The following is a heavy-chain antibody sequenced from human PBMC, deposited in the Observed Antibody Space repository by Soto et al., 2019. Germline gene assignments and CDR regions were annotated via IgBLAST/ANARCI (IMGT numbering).Heavy chain of an antibody. CDR2: IYYSGST. J-gene: IGHJ6*02. V-gene: IGHV4-61*01. CDR3: ARTSGYYYGMDV. Sequence: SETLSLTCPVSGGSVSSGSYYWSWIRQPPGKGLEWIGYIYYSGSTNYNPSLKSRVTISVDTSKNQFSLKLSSVTAADTAVYYCARTSGYYYGMDVWGQGTTVTVSS. CDR1: GGSVSSGSYY.